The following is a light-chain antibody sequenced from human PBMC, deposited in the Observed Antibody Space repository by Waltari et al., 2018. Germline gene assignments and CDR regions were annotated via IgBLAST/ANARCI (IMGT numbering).Light chain of an antibody. CDR2: GAS. V-gene: IGKV3-15*01. CDR1: QSIRSN. CDR3: QQYDNWLGT. J-gene: IGKJ1*01. Sequence: EIVMTQSPATLSVFPGERATLSCRASQSIRSNLAWYQHKPGQAPRLVSYGASTRATGIPARFSGSGSGTEYTLTISSLQSEDFAVYFCQQYDNWLGTFGQGTKVEIK.